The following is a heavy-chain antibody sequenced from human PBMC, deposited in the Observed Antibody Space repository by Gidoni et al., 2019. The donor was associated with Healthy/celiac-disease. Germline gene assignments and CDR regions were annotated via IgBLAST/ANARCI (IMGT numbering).Heavy chain of an antibody. D-gene: IGHD2-2*02. CDR2: ISSSSSTI. CDR3: ARVCSSTSCYKLEPSFWGILLTYYMDV. Sequence: EVQLVESGGGLVQPGGSLRLSCAASGFTFSSYSMNWVRQAPGKGLEWVSYISSSSSTIYYADSVKGRFTISRDNAKNSLYLQMNSLRDEDTAVYYCARVCSSTSCYKLEPSFWGILLTYYMDVWGKGTTVTVSS. CDR1: GFTFSSYS. V-gene: IGHV3-48*02. J-gene: IGHJ6*03.